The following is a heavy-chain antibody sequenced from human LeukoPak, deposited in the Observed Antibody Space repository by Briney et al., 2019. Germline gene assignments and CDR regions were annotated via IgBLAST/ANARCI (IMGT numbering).Heavy chain of an antibody. CDR2: INPNSGGT. Sequence: GAPVKVYCKASGYTFSGYYIHWVRQDPGQGLELMGWINPNSGGTNYVQKFQGRVTMTRDTSITTVYMELSSLTSDDTAVYFCAREAYYGSGSSHLFDYWGQGTLVTVSS. J-gene: IGHJ4*02. CDR1: GYTFSGYY. V-gene: IGHV1-2*02. D-gene: IGHD3-10*01. CDR3: AREAYYGSGSSHLFDY.